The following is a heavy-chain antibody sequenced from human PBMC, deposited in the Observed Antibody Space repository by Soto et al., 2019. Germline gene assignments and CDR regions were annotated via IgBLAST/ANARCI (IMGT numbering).Heavy chain of an antibody. J-gene: IGHJ6*02. D-gene: IGHD3-16*01. CDR1: GFTFSSYS. CDR3: AREKSIRGVFGMDV. V-gene: IGHV3-21*01. Sequence: GGSLRLSCAASGFTFSSYSMNWVRQAPGKGLEWVSSISSSSSYIYYADSVKGRFTISRDNAKNSLYLQMNSLRAEDTAVYYCAREKSIRGVFGMDVWGQGTTVTVSS. CDR2: ISSSSSYI.